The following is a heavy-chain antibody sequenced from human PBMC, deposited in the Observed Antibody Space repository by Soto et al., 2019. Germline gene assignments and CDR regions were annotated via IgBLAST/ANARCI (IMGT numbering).Heavy chain of an antibody. V-gene: IGHV3-13*01. CDR2: IDTSGHT. D-gene: IGHD3-10*01. Sequence: EVQLVESGGGLVQPGGSLRLSCAASGFTFSDYHMHWVRQAAGKGLEWVSAIDTSGHTFFLGSVRGRFTVSRDDPRSSFYLQMSNLRPEDTAVYDCARLEIIGVNFFEHWGRGVLVTVSS. CDR1: GFTFSDYH. CDR3: ARLEIIGVNFFEH. J-gene: IGHJ5*02.